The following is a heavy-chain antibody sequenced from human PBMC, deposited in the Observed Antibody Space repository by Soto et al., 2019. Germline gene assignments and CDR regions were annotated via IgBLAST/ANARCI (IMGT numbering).Heavy chain of an antibody. V-gene: IGHV1-2*02. D-gene: IGHD3-22*01. J-gene: IGHJ4*01. CDR3: ARGGYFDSSNYLAY. Sequence: ASVKVSCKASGYTFTGYYMHWVRQAPGQGLEWMGWINPNSGGTNYAQKFQGRVTMARDTSISTAYMELSRLRSEDTAVYYCARGGYFDSSNYLAYWGLGTLVTVSS. CDR1: GYTFTGYY. CDR2: INPNSGGT.